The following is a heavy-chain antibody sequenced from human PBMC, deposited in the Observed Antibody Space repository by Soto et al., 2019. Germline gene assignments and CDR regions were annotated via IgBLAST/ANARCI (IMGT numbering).Heavy chain of an antibody. D-gene: IGHD1-26*01. CDR3: ARRSYSGSYEAWFDP. V-gene: IGHV4-30-4*01. J-gene: IGHJ5*02. Sequence: PSETLSLTCTVSGGSISSGDYYWSWIRQPPGKGLEWIGYIYYSGSTYYNPSLKSRVTISVDTSKNQFSLKLSSVTAADTAVYYCARRSYSGSYEAWFDPWGQGTQVTVSS. CDR2: IYYSGST. CDR1: GGSISSGDYY.